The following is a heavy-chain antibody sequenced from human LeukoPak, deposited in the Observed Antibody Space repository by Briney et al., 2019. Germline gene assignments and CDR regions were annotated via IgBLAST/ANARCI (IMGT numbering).Heavy chain of an antibody. CDR1: EFTFSTYS. V-gene: IGHV3-21*06. CDR2: ISSSSNYI. D-gene: IGHD4-17*01. CDR3: ARDMTTATTCYLEH. J-gene: IGHJ1*01. Sequence: GGSLRLSCAASEFTFSTYSMNWVRQAPGKGLEWVSSISSSSNYIYYADSVKGRFSISRDDAKNLLFLQMNGLRVEDTAVYYCARDMTTATTCYLEHWGQGTLVTVSS.